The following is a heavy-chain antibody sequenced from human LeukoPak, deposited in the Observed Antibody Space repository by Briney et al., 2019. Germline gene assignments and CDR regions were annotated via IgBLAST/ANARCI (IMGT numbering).Heavy chain of an antibody. D-gene: IGHD3-3*01. J-gene: IGHJ6*02. V-gene: IGHV4-31*03. CDR1: GGSISSGGYY. CDR3: ARDNYEHSPHRYYYGMDV. Sequence: SETLSLTCTVSGGSISSGGYYWSWIRQHPGKGLEWIGYIYYSGSTNYNPSLKSRVTISVDTSKNQFSLKLSSVTAADTAVYYCARDNYEHSPHRYYYGMDVWGQGTTVTVSS. CDR2: IYYSGST.